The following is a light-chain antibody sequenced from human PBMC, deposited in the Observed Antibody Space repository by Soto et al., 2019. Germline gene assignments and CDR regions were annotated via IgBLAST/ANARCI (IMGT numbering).Light chain of an antibody. V-gene: IGKV1-39*01. CDR3: QQSYSSSWT. Sequence: DIQMTQSPSSLSASVGDRVTITCRASQSISSYLTWYQQKPGKAPNLLIYAASILESGVPSRFSGSGSGTDFTLTISSLQPEDFATYYCQQSYSSSWTFGQGTTVEIK. CDR1: QSISSY. CDR2: AAS. J-gene: IGKJ1*01.